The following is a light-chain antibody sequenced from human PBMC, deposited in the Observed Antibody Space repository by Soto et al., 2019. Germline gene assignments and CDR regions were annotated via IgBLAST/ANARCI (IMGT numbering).Light chain of an antibody. CDR1: QSVSSN. CDR2: GAS. Sequence: EIVMTQSPATLSVSPGERATLSCRASQSVSSNLAWYQQKPGQTPRLLIYGASTRATGISARFSASGSGADLTLTISSLQSEEFAVYYCQQYNNWSLTFGGGTKVEIK. V-gene: IGKV3-15*01. CDR3: QQYNNWSLT. J-gene: IGKJ4*01.